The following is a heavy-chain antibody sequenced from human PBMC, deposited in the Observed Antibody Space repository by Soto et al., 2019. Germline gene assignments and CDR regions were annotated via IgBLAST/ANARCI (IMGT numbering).Heavy chain of an antibody. V-gene: IGHV3-21*01. Sequence: EVHLVESGGGLVKPGGSLRLSCAVSGFTFSSCTMNWVRQAPGKGLEWVSSISPSTSHIYYADSVKGRFTISRDNAKNSLLQQMNSLRAEDTAVYYCSGCSGGACHQNYGMDVWGQGTTVTVSS. CDR3: SGCSGGACHQNYGMDV. J-gene: IGHJ6*02. CDR2: ISPSTSHI. CDR1: GFTFSSCT. D-gene: IGHD2-15*01.